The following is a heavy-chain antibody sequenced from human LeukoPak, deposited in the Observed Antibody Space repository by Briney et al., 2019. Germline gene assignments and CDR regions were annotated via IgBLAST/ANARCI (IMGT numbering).Heavy chain of an antibody. CDR3: ARGGDGNRRDFDY. J-gene: IGHJ4*02. Sequence: ASVKVSCKASEYTFTSYYMHWVRQAPGQGLEWVGWINPNSGGTSYAQKFQGRVTMTRDTSISTAYMQLNSLRSDDTAVYYCARGGDGNRRDFDYWGQGTLVTVSS. V-gene: IGHV1-2*02. D-gene: IGHD5-24*01. CDR1: EYTFTSYY. CDR2: INPNSGGT.